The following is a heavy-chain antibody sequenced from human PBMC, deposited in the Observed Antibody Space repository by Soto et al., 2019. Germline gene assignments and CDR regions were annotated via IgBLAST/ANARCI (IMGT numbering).Heavy chain of an antibody. CDR2: IYSGGST. V-gene: IGHV4-4*07. CDR1: GGSLSHYY. D-gene: IGHD3-10*01. Sequence: PSETLSLTCAVSGGSLSHYYWSWIRQPAGKGLEWIGRIYSGGSTNYNPSLKSRVTMSVDTSKNQFSLNLISVTAADAAIYFCARGPGGFGDFSLDYWGQGTLVTVSS. CDR3: ARGPGGFGDFSLDY. J-gene: IGHJ4*02.